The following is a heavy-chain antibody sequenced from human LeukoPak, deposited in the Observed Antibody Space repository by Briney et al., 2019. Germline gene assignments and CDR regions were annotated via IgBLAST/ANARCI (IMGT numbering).Heavy chain of an antibody. D-gene: IGHD6-19*01. Sequence: PGGSLRRSCVASGFKFDDYAMHWVRQAPGKGLEWVSGVSWNSATIGYADSVKGRFTISRDNAKNSLYLQMSSLRPEDMALYYCAKGGSSGWYADYWGRGTLVTVSS. J-gene: IGHJ4*02. CDR2: VSWNSATI. CDR1: GFKFDDYA. V-gene: IGHV3-9*03. CDR3: AKGGSSGWYADY.